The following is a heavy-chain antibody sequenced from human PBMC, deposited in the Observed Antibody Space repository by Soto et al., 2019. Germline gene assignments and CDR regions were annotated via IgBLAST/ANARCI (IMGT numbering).Heavy chain of an antibody. CDR3: ARLPLTIFGVVILPPEPNDY. CDR2: IYYSGST. J-gene: IGHJ4*02. Sequence: SETLSLTCTVSGGSISSNSYYWGWIRQPPGKGLEWIGSIYYSGSTYYNPSLKSRVTISVDTSKNQFSLKLSSVTAADTAVYYCARLPLTIFGVVILPPEPNDYWGQGTLVTVSS. V-gene: IGHV4-39*01. CDR1: GGSISSNSYY. D-gene: IGHD3-3*01.